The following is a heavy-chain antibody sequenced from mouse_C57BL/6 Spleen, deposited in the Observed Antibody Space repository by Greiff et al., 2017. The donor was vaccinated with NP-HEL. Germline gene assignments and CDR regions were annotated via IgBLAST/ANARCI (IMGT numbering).Heavy chain of an antibody. D-gene: IGHD1-1*01. CDR2: IDPEDGDT. CDR1: GFNIKDYY. J-gene: IGHJ4*01. V-gene: IGHV14-1*01. Sequence: SGAELVRPGASVKLSCTASGFNIKDYYMHWVKQRPEQGLEWIGRIDPEDGDTEYAPKFQGKATMTADTSSNTAYLQLSSLTSEDTAVYYCTTDTTVVATRAMDYWGQGTSVTVSS. CDR3: TTDTTVVATRAMDY.